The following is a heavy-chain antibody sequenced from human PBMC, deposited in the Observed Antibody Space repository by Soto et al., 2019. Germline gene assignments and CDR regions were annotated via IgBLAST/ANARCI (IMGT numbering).Heavy chain of an antibody. CDR1: GGSISNSNW. CDR3: AHRPIVGAAI. V-gene: IGHV4-4*02. J-gene: IGHJ4*02. Sequence: QVQLQESGPGLVKPSGTLSLTCAVFGGSISNSNWWTWVCQPPGKGLDWIGEIFHSGSTNYNSSLMGRVTISVDKANNQFSLKLSSVTAADTAVYYCAHRPIVGAAIWGQGTLVTVPS. D-gene: IGHD1-26*01. CDR2: IFHSGST.